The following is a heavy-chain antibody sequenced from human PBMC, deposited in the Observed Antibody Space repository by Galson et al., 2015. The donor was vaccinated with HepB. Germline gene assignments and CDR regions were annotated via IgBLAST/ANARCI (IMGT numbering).Heavy chain of an antibody. D-gene: IGHD2-21*01. V-gene: IGHV4-4*09. CDR3: ARGSPGGEYYFRGLDV. J-gene: IGHJ6*02. CDR2: IYGSGNI. Sequence: WIGYIYGSGNINYNLSLNSRVSISLDTTKKQFSLNLTSLTAADTAVYYCARGSPGGEYYFRGLDVWGQGTTVTVSS.